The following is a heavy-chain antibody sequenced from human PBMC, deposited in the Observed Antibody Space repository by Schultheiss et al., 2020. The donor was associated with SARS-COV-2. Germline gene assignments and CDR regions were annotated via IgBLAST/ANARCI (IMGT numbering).Heavy chain of an antibody. V-gene: IGHV3-23*01. CDR3: AKGATIFGVVIPNEYMDV. CDR2: ISSSSTI. Sequence: GGSLRLSCAASGFTFSSYAMNWVRQAPGKGLEWVSSISSSSTIYYADSVKGRFTISRDNSKNTLYLQMNSLRAEDTAVYYCAKGATIFGVVIPNEYMDVWGKGTTVTVSS. CDR1: GFTFSSYA. D-gene: IGHD3-3*01. J-gene: IGHJ6*03.